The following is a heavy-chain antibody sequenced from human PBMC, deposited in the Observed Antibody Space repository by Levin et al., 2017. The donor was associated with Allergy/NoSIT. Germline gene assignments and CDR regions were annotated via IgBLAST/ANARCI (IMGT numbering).Heavy chain of an antibody. CDR1: GGSFSGYY. J-gene: IGHJ4*02. Sequence: NTGGSLRLSCAVYGGSFSGYYWSWIRQPPGKGLEWIGEINHSGSTNYNPSLKSRVTISVDTSKNQFSLKLSSVTAADTAVYYCARRYSGYGVLDYWGQGTLVTVSS. CDR3: ARRYSGYGVLDY. CDR2: INHSGST. D-gene: IGHD5-12*01. V-gene: IGHV4-34*01.